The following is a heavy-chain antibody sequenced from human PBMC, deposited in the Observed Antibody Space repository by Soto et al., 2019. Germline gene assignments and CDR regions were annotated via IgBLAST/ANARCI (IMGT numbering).Heavy chain of an antibody. J-gene: IGHJ4*02. CDR2: IYYSGST. CDR3: ARDNGYSYGYTLDH. V-gene: IGHV4-59*01. CDR1: GGSTSSYY. D-gene: IGHD5-18*01. Sequence: SETLSLTCTVSGGSTSSYYWSWIRQPPGKGLEWIGYIYYSGSTNYNPSLKSRVTISVDTSKNQFSLKLSSVTAADTAVYYCARDNGYSYGYTLDHWGQGTLVTSPQ.